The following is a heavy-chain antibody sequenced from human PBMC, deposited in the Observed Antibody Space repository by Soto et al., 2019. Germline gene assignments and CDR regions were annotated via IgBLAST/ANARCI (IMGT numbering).Heavy chain of an antibody. V-gene: IGHV3-30*18. CDR1: GFTFSSYG. J-gene: IGHJ6*02. CDR3: AKDQRFLECLPKPPYNYYVMNV. CDR2: ISYDGSNK. D-gene: IGHD3-3*01. Sequence: GGSLRLSCAASGFTFSSYGMHWVRQAPGKGLEWVAVISYDGSNKYYADSVKGRFTISRDNSKNTLYLQMNSLRAEDTAVYYCAKDQRFLECLPKPPYNYYVMNVGAQGTRVT.